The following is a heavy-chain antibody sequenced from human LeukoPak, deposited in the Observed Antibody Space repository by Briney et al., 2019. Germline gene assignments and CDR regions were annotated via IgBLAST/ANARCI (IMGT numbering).Heavy chain of an antibody. CDR3: ARGPLTLRSVLNPHIDI. Sequence: PSETLSLTCTVSGGSISSGGYYWSWIRQHPGKGLEWIGYIYYSGSTYYNPSLKSRDTISVDTSKNQFSLKLSSVTAADTAVYYCARGPLTLRSVLNPHIDIWGQGTMVTVSS. J-gene: IGHJ3*02. CDR2: IYYSGST. CDR1: GGSISSGGYY. D-gene: IGHD3-10*02. V-gene: IGHV4-31*03.